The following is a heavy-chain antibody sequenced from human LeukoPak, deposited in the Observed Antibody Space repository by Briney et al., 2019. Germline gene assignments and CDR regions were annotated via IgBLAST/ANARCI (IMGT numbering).Heavy chain of an antibody. CDR1: GLTFSAYA. J-gene: IGHJ2*01. V-gene: IGHV3-30-3*01. CDR3: ARDRGYRLKIFWHFDL. Sequence: GGSLRLSCAASGLTFSAYAMHWVRQAPGKGLEWVAVISYDGSNEYYADSVKGRVTISRDDSKNTLYLQVNSLRAEDTALYYCARDRGYRLKIFWHFDLWGRGTLVTPSS. CDR2: ISYDGSNE. D-gene: IGHD5-12*01.